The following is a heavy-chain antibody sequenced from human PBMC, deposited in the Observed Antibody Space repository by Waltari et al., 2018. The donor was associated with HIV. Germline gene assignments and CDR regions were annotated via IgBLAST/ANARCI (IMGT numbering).Heavy chain of an antibody. Sequence: QVQLVQSGSELMKPGASLKVSCKASGYTFPSYAMNWVRQAPGPGLGWMGWINTTTGNPTYAQGFAGRLVFSLDTSVSTAYLQISSLKAEDTAVYYCAVGRTYCGGDCYSRGDALDIWGQGTMVSVSS. CDR1: GYTFPSYA. V-gene: IGHV7-4-1*02. D-gene: IGHD2-21*02. J-gene: IGHJ3*02. CDR3: AVGRTYCGGDCYSRGDALDI. CDR2: INTTTGNP.